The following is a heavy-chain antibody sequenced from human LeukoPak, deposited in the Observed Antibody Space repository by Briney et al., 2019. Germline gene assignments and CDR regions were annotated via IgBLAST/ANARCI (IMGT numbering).Heavy chain of an antibody. Sequence: PGGSLRLSCAASGFTFSSHWMHWVREAPGKGLVWVSRINSDGSSTNYADSVKGRFTISRDNAKNTLYLQMNSLRAEDTAVYHCARGAVNAGFDPWGQGTLVTVSS. V-gene: IGHV3-74*01. CDR3: ARGAVNAGFDP. CDR2: INSDGSST. D-gene: IGHD4-11*01. J-gene: IGHJ5*02. CDR1: GFTFSSHW.